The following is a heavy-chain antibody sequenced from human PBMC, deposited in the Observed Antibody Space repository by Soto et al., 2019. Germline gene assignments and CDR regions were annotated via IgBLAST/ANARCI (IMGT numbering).Heavy chain of an antibody. Sequence: QLLESGPGLVKPSETLSLTCTVSGGSITSSNFYWGWVRQPPGKGLEWIGTLYSGGSAYYNASLKSRVAMSVDTSKNQFSLKVTSVTAADTAVYYCVKRSPGTMLDNWGQGTLVIVSS. CDR1: GGSITSSNFY. CDR2: LYSGGSA. CDR3: VKRSPGTMLDN. V-gene: IGHV4-39*01. J-gene: IGHJ4*02.